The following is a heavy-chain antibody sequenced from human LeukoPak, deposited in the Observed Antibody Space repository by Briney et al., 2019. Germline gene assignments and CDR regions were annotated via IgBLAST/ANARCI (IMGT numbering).Heavy chain of an antibody. CDR3: ARFGRPGIAAAATDY. J-gene: IGHJ4*02. CDR1: GGTFSSYA. Sequence: ASVKVSCKASGGTFSSYAISWVRQAPGQGLEWMGGIIPIFGTANYAQKFQGGVTITADESTSTAYMELSSLRSEDTAVYYCARFGRPGIAAAATDYWGQGTLVTVSS. V-gene: IGHV1-69*13. D-gene: IGHD6-13*01. CDR2: IIPIFGTA.